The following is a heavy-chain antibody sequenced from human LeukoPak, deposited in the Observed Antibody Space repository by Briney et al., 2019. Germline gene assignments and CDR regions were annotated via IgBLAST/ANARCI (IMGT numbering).Heavy chain of an antibody. CDR3: AKGHSSSWLFDY. J-gene: IGHJ4*02. CDR2: ISYDGSNK. Sequence: GGSLRLSCAASGFTFNSYGMHWVRQAPGKGLEWVAVISYDGSNKYYADSVKGRFTISRDNSKNTLYLQMNSLRAEDTAVYYCAKGHSSSWLFDYWGQGTLVTVSP. D-gene: IGHD6-13*01. CDR1: GFTFNSYG. V-gene: IGHV3-30*18.